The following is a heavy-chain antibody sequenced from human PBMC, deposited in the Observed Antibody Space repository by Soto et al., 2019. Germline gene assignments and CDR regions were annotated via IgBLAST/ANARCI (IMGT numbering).Heavy chain of an antibody. CDR1: GFTFSSYS. CDR2: ISSSSSYI. D-gene: IGHD3-10*01. J-gene: IGHJ3*02. CDR3: ARESPYRYYGSGPFDT. V-gene: IGHV3-21*01. Sequence: GGSLRLCCAASGFTFSSYSMNWVRQAPGKGLEWVSSISSSSSYIYYAESVKGRFTISRDNAKNSLYLQMNSLRAEDTAVYYCARESPYRYYGSGPFDTWGQGTMVTVSS.